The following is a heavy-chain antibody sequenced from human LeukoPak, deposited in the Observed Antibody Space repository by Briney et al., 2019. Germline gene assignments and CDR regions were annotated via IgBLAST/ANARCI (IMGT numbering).Heavy chain of an antibody. Sequence: PGGSLRLSCAASGFTFDDYAMHWVRQAPGKGLEWVSGISWNSGSIGYADSVKGRFTISRDNAKNSLYLQMNSLRAEDTALYYCAKDIRDSSGYYYPGVYWGQGTLVTVSS. CDR3: AKDIRDSSGYYYPGVY. CDR2: ISWNSGSI. D-gene: IGHD3-22*01. J-gene: IGHJ4*02. V-gene: IGHV3-9*01. CDR1: GFTFDDYA.